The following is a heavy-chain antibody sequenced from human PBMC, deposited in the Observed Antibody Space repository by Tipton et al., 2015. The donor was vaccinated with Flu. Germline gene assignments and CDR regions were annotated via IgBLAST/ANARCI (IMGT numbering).Heavy chain of an antibody. V-gene: IGHV4-61*01. J-gene: IGHJ4*02. D-gene: IGHD6-13*01. Sequence: TLSLTCTVSSGSINSGSNCWSWIRQPPGKGLEWTGYVYNSGSTNYNASLRSRVTISVDTSKNQFSLKLSSVTAADTAIYYCAGPYRSKLGYWGQGTLVTVSS. CDR1: SGSINSGSNC. CDR3: AGPYRSKLGY. CDR2: VYNSGST.